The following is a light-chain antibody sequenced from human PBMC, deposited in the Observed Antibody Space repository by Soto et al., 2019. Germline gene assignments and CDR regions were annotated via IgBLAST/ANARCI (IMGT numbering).Light chain of an antibody. CDR1: ESVHSN. V-gene: IGKV3-15*01. CDR3: QHYSNWPPT. J-gene: IGKJ3*01. Sequence: EMVMTQSPATLSVSPGERVTLSCRASESVHSNLAWYQQKPGQGPSLLIYYASTRVTGVPDRFSGSGSGTEFTLTISSLQSEDFGVYYCQHYSNWPPTFCPGTKVEIK. CDR2: YAS.